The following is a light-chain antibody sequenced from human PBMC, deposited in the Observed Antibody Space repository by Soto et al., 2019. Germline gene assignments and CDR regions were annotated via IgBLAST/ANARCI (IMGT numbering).Light chain of an antibody. CDR3: SSYTTTTTPVV. CDR1: SSDIGTYDY. CDR2: EVT. J-gene: IGLJ2*01. V-gene: IGLV2-14*01. Sequence: QSALTQPASVSGSPGQSITISCTGTSSDIGTYDYVSWYQHHPGKAPKLMIYEVTNRPSGVPDRFSGSKSGKTASLTISGLQAEDEADYYCSSYTTTTTPVVFGGGTKLTVL.